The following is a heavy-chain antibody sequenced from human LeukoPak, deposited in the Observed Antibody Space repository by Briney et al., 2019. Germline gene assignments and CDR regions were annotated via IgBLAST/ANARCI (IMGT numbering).Heavy chain of an antibody. CDR3: ARDDELKAPNDFWSGYKYPHDAFDI. CDR2: ISWNSDRI. J-gene: IGHJ3*02. V-gene: IGHV3-9*01. D-gene: IGHD3-3*01. CDR1: GFTFDEFA. Sequence: GGSLRLSCAASGFTFDEFAMNWVRQAPGKGLEWVSRISWNSDRIDYADSVKGRFTISRDNAKNSLYLQMNSLRSEDTAVYYCARDDELKAPNDFWSGYKYPHDAFDIWGQGTMVTVSS.